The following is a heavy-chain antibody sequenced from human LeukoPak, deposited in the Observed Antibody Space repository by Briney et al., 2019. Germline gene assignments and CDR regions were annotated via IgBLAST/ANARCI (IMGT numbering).Heavy chain of an antibody. Sequence: PSETLSLTCTVSGGSISSYYWSWIRQPPGKGLEWIGYIYYSGSTNYNPFLKSRVTISVDTSKNQSSLKLSSVTAADTAVYYCARVSGGAWYFDYWGQGTLVTVSS. CDR3: ARVSGGAWYFDY. CDR1: GGSISSYY. CDR2: IYYSGST. V-gene: IGHV4-59*01. J-gene: IGHJ4*02. D-gene: IGHD3-10*01.